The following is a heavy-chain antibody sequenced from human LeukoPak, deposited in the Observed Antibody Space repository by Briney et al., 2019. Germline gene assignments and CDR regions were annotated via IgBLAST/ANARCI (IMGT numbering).Heavy chain of an antibody. Sequence: GGSQRLFCGASGFTFSDYYMSWIRHAPGKGREWVSSISSSSSYIDYADSVMGRFTISSDNAKNSLYLQMNSLSAEDTAVSYCASAPLRGGTAAFDIWGQGTMVTVSS. D-gene: IGHD1-1*01. CDR2: ISSSSSYI. V-gene: IGHV3-11*06. J-gene: IGHJ3*02. CDR1: GFTFSDYY. CDR3: ASAPLRGGTAAFDI.